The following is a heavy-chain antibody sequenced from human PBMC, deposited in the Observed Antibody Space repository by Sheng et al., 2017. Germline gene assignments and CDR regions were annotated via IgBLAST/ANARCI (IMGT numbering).Heavy chain of an antibody. Sequence: QVQLVESGGGVVQPGRSLRLSCAASGFTFSSYGMHWVRQAPGKGLEWVAVISYDGSNKYYADSVKGRFTISRDNSKNTLYLQMNSLRAEDTAVYYCAKDLFYDYGDYESAYWGQGTL. D-gene: IGHD4-17*01. CDR2: ISYDGSNK. CDR1: GFTFSSYG. V-gene: IGHV3-30*18. J-gene: IGHJ4*02. CDR3: AKDLFYDYGDYESAY.